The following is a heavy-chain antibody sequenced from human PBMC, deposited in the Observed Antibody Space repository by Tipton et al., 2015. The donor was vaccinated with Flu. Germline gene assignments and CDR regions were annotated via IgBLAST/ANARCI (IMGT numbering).Heavy chain of an antibody. CDR1: GGSINAYY. D-gene: IGHD3-22*01. Sequence: TLSLTCTVSGGSINAYYWNWIRQPPGKGLEWIGYVHDSGSSNQNPSLKSRATMLVDTSKNQFSLKVRSVTAADTAVYYCARSPQTIYDSSAYVTPSYFDSWGQGTLVPVSS. V-gene: IGHV4-59*01. CDR2: VHDSGSS. J-gene: IGHJ4*02. CDR3: ARSPQTIYDSSAYVTPSYFDS.